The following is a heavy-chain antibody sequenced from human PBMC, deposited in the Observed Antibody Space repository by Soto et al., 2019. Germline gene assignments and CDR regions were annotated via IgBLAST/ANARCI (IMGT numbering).Heavy chain of an antibody. D-gene: IGHD2-2*01. CDR2: IHQSGNT. Sequence: SETLSLTCTVSGGAISISNWWSWVRQPPGKGLEWIAEIHQSGNTNYNPSLKSRVTISLDKSKSQFSLNLTSVTAADTAVYYCARTSGIDYDFDYWGQGTLVTVSS. V-gene: IGHV4-4*02. CDR3: ARTSGIDYDFDY. CDR1: GGAISISNW. J-gene: IGHJ4*02.